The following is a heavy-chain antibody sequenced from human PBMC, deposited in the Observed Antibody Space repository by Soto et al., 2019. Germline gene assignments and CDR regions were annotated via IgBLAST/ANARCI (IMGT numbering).Heavy chain of an antibody. CDR1: VPSLTNLG. V-gene: IGHV1-18*01. Sequence: DCCSASVPSLTNLGIIFARHAPIQGLEWMGWSSGHNGNINYAQKLQGRVTMTTDTSTSKAYMELRSLRSDDTAVYYCARDYYGAGIPRSPFLYRGQGTLVSVS. J-gene: IGHJ4*02. CDR3: ARDYYGAGIPRSPFLY. CDR2: SSGHNGNI. D-gene: IGHD3-10*01.